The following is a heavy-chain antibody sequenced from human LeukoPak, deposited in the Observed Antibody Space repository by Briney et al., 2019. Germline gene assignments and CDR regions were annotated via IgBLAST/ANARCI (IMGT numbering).Heavy chain of an antibody. CDR3: ARGRGYSYGQNDY. D-gene: IGHD5-18*01. J-gene: IGHJ4*02. CDR2: IYTSGST. V-gene: IGHV4-61*02. Sequence: PSQTLSLTCTVSGGSISSGSYYWSWIRQPAGKGLEWIGRIYTSGSTNYNPSLKSRVTISVDTSKNQFSLKLSSVTAADTAVYYCARGRGYSYGQNDYWGQGTLVTVSP. CDR1: GGSISSGSYY.